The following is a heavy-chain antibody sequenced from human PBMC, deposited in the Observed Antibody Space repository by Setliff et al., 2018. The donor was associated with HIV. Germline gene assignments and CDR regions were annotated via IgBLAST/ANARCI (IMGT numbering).Heavy chain of an antibody. V-gene: IGHV4-38-2*02. J-gene: IGHJ4*02. CDR2: IYHSGST. Sequence: PSETLSLTCAVSGSSISNGYYWGGIRQPPGKGLEWIGSIYHSGSTYYNPSLKSRVTISVDTSKNQFSLKLSSVTAADTAVYYCARDGYSSSWYVISGSFDYWGQGILVTVSS. D-gene: IGHD6-13*01. CDR1: GSSISNGYY. CDR3: ARDGYSSSWYVISGSFDY.